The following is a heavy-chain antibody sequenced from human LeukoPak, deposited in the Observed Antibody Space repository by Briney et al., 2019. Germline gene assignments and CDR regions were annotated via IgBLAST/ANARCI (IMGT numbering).Heavy chain of an antibody. J-gene: IGHJ5*01. CDR2: ISPSGDNT. V-gene: IGHV3-23*01. CDR1: GFTFKTYA. D-gene: IGHD2/OR15-2a*01. Sequence: PGGSLRLSCAASGFTFKTYAMSWVRQAPGKGPEWVSAISPSGDNTYYADSVKGRFTISRDNSKNILYLQMNSLRVEDTAIYYCAKDLRHRSTCNCYCWFDSWGQGTLVTVSS. CDR3: AKDLRHRSTCNCYCWFDS.